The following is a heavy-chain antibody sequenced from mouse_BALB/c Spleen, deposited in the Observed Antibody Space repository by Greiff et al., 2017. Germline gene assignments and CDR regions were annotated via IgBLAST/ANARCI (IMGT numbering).Heavy chain of an antibody. V-gene: IGHV3-2*02. CDR2: ISYSGST. J-gene: IGHJ4*01. CDR3: AREGTGYDEDYAMDY. Sequence: DVKLQESGPGLVKPSQSLSLTCTVTGYSITSDYAWNWIRQFPGNKLEWMGYISYSGSTSYNPSLKSRISITRDTSKNQFFLQLNSVTTEDTATYYCAREGTGYDEDYAMDYWGQGTSVTVSS. CDR1: GYSITSDYA. D-gene: IGHD2-2*01.